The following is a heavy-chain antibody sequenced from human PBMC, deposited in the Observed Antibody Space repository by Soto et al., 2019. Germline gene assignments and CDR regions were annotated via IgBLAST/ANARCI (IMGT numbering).Heavy chain of an antibody. J-gene: IGHJ4*02. CDR3: VSRPIFGFPYGPFDY. Sequence: SETLSLTCSASRGSIRSGSYYWAWIRQTPGKGLEWIATISYTETTYYNPSLKSRVAISVGLSKNQFSLRLNSMTAADTAVYYCVSRPIFGFPYGPFDYWGQGALVTVSS. D-gene: IGHD3-10*01. CDR1: RGSIRSGSYY. CDR2: ISYTETT. V-gene: IGHV4-39*01.